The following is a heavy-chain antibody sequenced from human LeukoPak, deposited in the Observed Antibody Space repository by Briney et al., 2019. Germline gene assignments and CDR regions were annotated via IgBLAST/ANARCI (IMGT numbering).Heavy chain of an antibody. CDR3: ARDGYCSSTSCYDAFDI. Sequence: PSETLSLTCTVSGGSISSYYWSWIRQPPGKGLEWIGYIYYSGSTNYNPSLKSRVTISVDTSKNQFSLKLSSVTAADTAVYYCARDGYCSSTSCYDAFDIWGQGTMVTVSS. J-gene: IGHJ3*02. CDR2: IYYSGST. CDR1: GGSISSYY. D-gene: IGHD2-2*03. V-gene: IGHV4-59*12.